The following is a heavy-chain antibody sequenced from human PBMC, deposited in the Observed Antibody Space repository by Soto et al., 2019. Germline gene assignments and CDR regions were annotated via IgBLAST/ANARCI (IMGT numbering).Heavy chain of an antibody. V-gene: IGHV1-18*04. Sequence: QVQLVQSGAEVKKPGASVKVSCKASGYTFTSYGISWVRQAPGQGLEWMGWISAYNGNTNYAQKLQGRVTMTTDTSTSTAYMELWSLRSDDTAVYYCARNLVLRYFDWLLSGAWFDPWGQGTLVTVSS. CDR2: ISAYNGNT. D-gene: IGHD3-9*01. J-gene: IGHJ5*02. CDR1: GYTFTSYG. CDR3: ARNLVLRYFDWLLSGAWFDP.